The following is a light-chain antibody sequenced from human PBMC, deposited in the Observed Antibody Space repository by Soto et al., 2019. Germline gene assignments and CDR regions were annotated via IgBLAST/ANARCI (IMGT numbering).Light chain of an antibody. CDR2: DAA. V-gene: IGKV1-17*01. Sequence: DIQMTQTPSSLSASVGDRVTITCRASQVIRNDLGWYQQKPGKAPKLLIYDAASLESGVPSRFSGGGSGTEFTLTISSLQPDDFATYYCQQYNSYWTFGQGTKVDI. CDR3: QQYNSYWT. J-gene: IGKJ1*01. CDR1: QVIRND.